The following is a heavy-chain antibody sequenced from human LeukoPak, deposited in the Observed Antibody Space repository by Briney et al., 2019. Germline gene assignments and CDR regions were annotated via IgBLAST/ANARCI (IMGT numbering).Heavy chain of an antibody. CDR1: GFTFSYHW. CDR2: MKGDGSDR. CDR3: ARDWSDLTTNPLDY. D-gene: IGHD1-26*01. Sequence: GGSLRLSCAASGFTFSYHWMTWVRQAPGKGLEWVANMKGDGSDRYYLDSVKGRFTISRDNTKNSLYLQMNSLRVEDTAVYYCARDWSDLTTNPLDYWGQGTLVTVSS. V-gene: IGHV3-7*01. J-gene: IGHJ4*02.